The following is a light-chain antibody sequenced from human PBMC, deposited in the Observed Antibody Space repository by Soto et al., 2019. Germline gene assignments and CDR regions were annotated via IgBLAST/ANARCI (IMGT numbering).Light chain of an antibody. Sequence: QSALTQPASVSGSPGQSITISCTGTSSDVGGYNYVSWYQQHPGKAPKLMIYDVSKRPSGVSNRFSGSKSGNTASLTISGLQAEDESDYYYSSYTSSSTSVVFGGGTKVTVL. J-gene: IGLJ3*02. CDR1: SSDVGGYNY. CDR2: DVS. CDR3: SSYTSSSTSVV. V-gene: IGLV2-14*01.